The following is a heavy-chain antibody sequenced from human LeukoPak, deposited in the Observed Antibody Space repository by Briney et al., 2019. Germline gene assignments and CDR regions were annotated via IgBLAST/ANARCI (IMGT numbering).Heavy chain of an antibody. Sequence: PGGSLRLSCAASGFTFSSYSMNWVRQAPGKGLEWVSSISSSSSYIYYADSVKGRFTISRDNAKNSLYLQMNSLRAEDTAVYYCAVDFWSGYYILHWGQGTLLTVSS. CDR3: AVDFWSGYYILH. V-gene: IGHV3-21*01. CDR2: ISSSSSYI. D-gene: IGHD3-3*01. CDR1: GFTFSSYS. J-gene: IGHJ1*01.